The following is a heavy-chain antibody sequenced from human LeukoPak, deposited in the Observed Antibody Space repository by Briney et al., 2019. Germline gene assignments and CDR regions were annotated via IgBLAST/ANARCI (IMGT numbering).Heavy chain of an antibody. J-gene: IGHJ4*02. CDR3: ARRSYNSPFRY. Sequence: PSETLPLTCAVYGGSFSGYYWSWIRQPPGKGLEWIGEINHSGSTNYNPSLKSRVTISVDTSKNHFSLNLRSVTAADTAVYYCARRSYNSPFRYWGQGTPVTVSS. D-gene: IGHD5-24*01. V-gene: IGHV4-34*01. CDR1: GGSFSGYY. CDR2: INHSGST.